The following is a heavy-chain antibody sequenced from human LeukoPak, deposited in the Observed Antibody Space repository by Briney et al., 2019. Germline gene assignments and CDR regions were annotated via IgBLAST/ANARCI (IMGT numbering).Heavy chain of an antibody. J-gene: IGHJ6*03. CDR1: RFTLSNYW. CDR3: ARGYSSSWSQYYYYYMDV. V-gene: IGHV3-7*01. CDR2: IKQEGNEK. Sequence: GGSLRLSCVASRFTLSNYWMTWVRRAPGKGLEWVANIKQEGNEKYYVDSVRGRFTISRDNAKNSLYLQMNSLRVEDTAVYYCARGYSSSWSQYYYYYMDVWGKGTTVTVSS. D-gene: IGHD6-13*01.